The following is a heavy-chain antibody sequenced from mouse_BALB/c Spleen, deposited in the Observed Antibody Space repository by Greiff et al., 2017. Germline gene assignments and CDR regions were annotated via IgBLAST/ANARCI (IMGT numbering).Heavy chain of an antibody. CDR1: GYTFTSYW. D-gene: IGHD2-3*01. CDR2: IAPGSGST. J-gene: IGHJ3*01. CDR3: ARDGLAWFAY. V-gene: IGHV1S41*01. Sequence: LARPGASVKMSCKASGYTFTSYWINWIKQRPGQGLEWIGRIAPGSGSTYYNEMFKGKATLTVDTSSSTAYIQLSSLSSEDSAVYFCARDGLAWFAYWGQGTLVTVSA.